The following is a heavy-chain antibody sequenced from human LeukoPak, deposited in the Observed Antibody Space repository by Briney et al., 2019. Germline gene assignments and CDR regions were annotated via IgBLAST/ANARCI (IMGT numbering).Heavy chain of an antibody. CDR2: IASTGEST. Sequence: GGSLRLSCAAAGFAFNDFATSWVRQTPGKGLEWVSSIASTGESTYYADSLRGRFTISRDNSGGTLYLQMNSLRTEDSAVYYCAKRLSRGYFGKLIFDFWGQGALVTVSS. J-gene: IGHJ4*02. CDR1: GFAFNDFA. D-gene: IGHD3-9*01. CDR3: AKRLSRGYFGKLIFDF. V-gene: IGHV3-23*01.